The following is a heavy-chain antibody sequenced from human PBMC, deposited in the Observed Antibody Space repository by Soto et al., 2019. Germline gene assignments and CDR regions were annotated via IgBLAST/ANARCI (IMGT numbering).Heavy chain of an antibody. CDR2: IIPIFGTA. V-gene: IGHV1-69*13. J-gene: IGHJ6*02. CDR3: ARGYSGYDDYYYYGMDV. D-gene: IGHD5-12*01. Sequence: ASVKVSCKASGGTFSSYAISWVRQAPGQGLEWMGGIIPIFGTANYAQKFQGRVTITADESTSTAYMELSSLRSEDTAVYYCARGYSGYDDYYYYGMDVWGQGTTVTVSS. CDR1: GGTFSSYA.